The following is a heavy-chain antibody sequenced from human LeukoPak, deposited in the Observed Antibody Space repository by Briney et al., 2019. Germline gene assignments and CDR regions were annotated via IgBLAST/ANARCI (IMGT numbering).Heavy chain of an antibody. D-gene: IGHD3-10*01. V-gene: IGHV3-48*03. CDR2: IDSSGSTI. J-gene: IGHJ4*02. CDR3: ARSMVRGAPFHW. Sequence: GGSLRLSCAASGFTFSSYEMNWVRQAPGKGLECISYIDSSGSTIYYADSVKGRFTISRDNAKNSLYLQMNSLRAEDTAVYYCARSMVRGAPFHWWGQGTLVTVSS. CDR1: GFTFSSYE.